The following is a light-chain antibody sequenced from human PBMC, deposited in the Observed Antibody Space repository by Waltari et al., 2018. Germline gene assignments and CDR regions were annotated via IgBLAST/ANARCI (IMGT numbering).Light chain of an antibody. CDR2: EVI. Sequence: QSALAQPASVSGSPGQSHTISCTGTSSDVGSYNLVSWYQQHPGKVPKLMIYEVIKRPSGVSNRFSGSKSGNTASLTISGLQAEDEADYYCCSYVGGSSLIFGGGTKLTVL. V-gene: IGLV2-23*02. CDR3: CSYVGGSSLI. J-gene: IGLJ2*01. CDR1: SSDVGSYNL.